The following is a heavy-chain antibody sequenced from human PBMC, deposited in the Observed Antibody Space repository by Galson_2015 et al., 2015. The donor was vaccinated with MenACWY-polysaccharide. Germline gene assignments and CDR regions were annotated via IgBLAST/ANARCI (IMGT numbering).Heavy chain of an antibody. Sequence: PALVKPTQTLTLTCTFSGFSLSTSGMCVSWIRQPPGKALEWLALIDWDDDKYYSTSLKTRLTISKDTSKNQVVLTMTNMDPVDTATYYCARISPYSSSWYYFDYWGQGTLVPVSS. V-gene: IGHV2-70*01. CDR1: GFSLSTSGMC. J-gene: IGHJ4*02. CDR2: IDWDDDK. D-gene: IGHD6-13*01. CDR3: ARISPYSSSWYYFDY.